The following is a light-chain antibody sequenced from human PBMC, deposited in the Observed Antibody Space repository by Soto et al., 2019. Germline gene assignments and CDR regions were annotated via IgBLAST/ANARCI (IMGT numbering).Light chain of an antibody. CDR1: QSVSSSY. J-gene: IGKJ1*01. CDR3: QQYDDWPRT. V-gene: IGKV3-20*01. Sequence: EHVLTQSPGTLSLAPGERSTLSXGSSQSVSSSYLAWYQQKPGQAPRLLIYDASNRATGIPARFSGSGSGADFTLTISSLEPEDFGVYYCQQYDDWPRTCGQGTKVDIK. CDR2: DAS.